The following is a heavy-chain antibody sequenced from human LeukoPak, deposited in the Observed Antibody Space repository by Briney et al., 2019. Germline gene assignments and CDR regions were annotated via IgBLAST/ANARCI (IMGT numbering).Heavy chain of an antibody. CDR3: ARGEDYYDSRTLRD. Sequence: GESLKISCQASGYTFTSYGISWVRQAPGQGLEWMGWISAYNGNTNYAQKLQGRVTMTTDTSTSTAYMELRSLRSDDTAVYYCARGEDYYDSRTLRDWGQGTLVTVSS. V-gene: IGHV1-18*01. CDR2: ISAYNGNT. D-gene: IGHD3-22*01. CDR1: GYTFTSYG. J-gene: IGHJ4*02.